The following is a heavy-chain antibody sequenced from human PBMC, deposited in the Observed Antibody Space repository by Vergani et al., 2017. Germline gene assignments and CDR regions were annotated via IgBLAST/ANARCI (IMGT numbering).Heavy chain of an antibody. V-gene: IGHV1-46*01. CDR1: GYTFTSYY. Sequence: QVQLVQSGAEVKKPGASVKVSCKASGYTFTSYYMHWVRQAPGQGLEWMGIINPSGGSTSYAQKFQGRVTMTRDTSTSTVYMELSSLRSEDTAVYYCARVRPIVVGPAAIPREGSRYYFDYWGQGTLVTVSS. J-gene: IGHJ4*02. CDR3: ARVRPIVVGPAAIPREGSRYYFDY. D-gene: IGHD2-2*02. CDR2: INPSGGST.